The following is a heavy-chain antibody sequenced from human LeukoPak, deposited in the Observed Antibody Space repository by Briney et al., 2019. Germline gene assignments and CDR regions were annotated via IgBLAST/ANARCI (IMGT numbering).Heavy chain of an antibody. CDR2: ISHSGSI. V-gene: IGHV3-23*01. CDR1: GFTFSSYA. J-gene: IGHJ3*02. Sequence: PGGSLRLSCAASGFTFSSYAMSWVRQAPGKGLEWVSSISHSGSISYADSVKGRFTISRDNSRNTLYLQMSSLRAEDTAIYYCAKELTEQWLIDAYDIWGQGTMVTVSS. D-gene: IGHD6-19*01. CDR3: AKELTEQWLIDAYDI.